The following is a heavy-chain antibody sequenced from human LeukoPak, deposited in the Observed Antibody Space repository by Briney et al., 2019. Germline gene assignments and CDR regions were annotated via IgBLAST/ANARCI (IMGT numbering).Heavy chain of an antibody. CDR1: GYTFTGNH. CDR2: INPKSGGT. J-gene: IGHJ4*02. D-gene: IGHD3-22*01. V-gene: IGHV1-2*02. Sequence: ASVKVSCKASGYTFTGNHMHWVRQAPGQGLERMGWINPKSGGTNYAQKFQGRVTMNRDTSISTGYMELSRLRSDDAAVYYCARGTYDKPDYWGQGTLVTVSS. CDR3: ARGTYDKPDY.